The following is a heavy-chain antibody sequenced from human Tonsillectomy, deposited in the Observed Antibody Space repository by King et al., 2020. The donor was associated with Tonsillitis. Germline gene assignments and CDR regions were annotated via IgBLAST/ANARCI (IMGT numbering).Heavy chain of an antibody. V-gene: IGHV4-39*01. J-gene: IGHJ4*02. Sequence: QLQESGPGVVKPSETLSLTCTVSGGSISSSDHYWAWIRQPPGKGLEWIGDMYYSGTSFYNPSLKSRITISGGTSENRFSLKLSSVTAADTAVYFCARSVSGSFDYWGQGALVTVSS. CDR2: MYYSGTS. CDR3: ARSVSGSFDY. CDR1: GGSISSSDHY. D-gene: IGHD1-26*01.